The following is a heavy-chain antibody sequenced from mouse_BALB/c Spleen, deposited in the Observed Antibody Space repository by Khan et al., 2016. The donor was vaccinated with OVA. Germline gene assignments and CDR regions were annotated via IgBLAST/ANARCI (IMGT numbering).Heavy chain of an antibody. CDR2: ICAGGST. Sequence: QVQLKESGPGLVAPSQSLSITCTVSGFSLTSYGVHWVRQPPGKGLEWLGVICAGGSTNYNSALMSRLSINKDNSKSQDFLKMNSLQTDDTAMYCCARELGSGHWYFEVWGAGTTVTVSS. CDR1: GFSLTSYG. J-gene: IGHJ1*01. D-gene: IGHD1-1*01. CDR3: ARELGSGHWYFEV. V-gene: IGHV2-9*02.